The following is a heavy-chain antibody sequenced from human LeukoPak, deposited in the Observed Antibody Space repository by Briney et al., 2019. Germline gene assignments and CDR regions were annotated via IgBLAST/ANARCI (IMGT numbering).Heavy chain of an antibody. CDR2: ISSSGSTI. V-gene: IGHV3-48*03. CDR3: ARDNRGAVAAYFDY. J-gene: IGHJ4*02. Sequence: GGSLRLSWAASGFTFSSYEMNWVRQAPGKGLEWVSYISSSGSTIYYADSVKGRFTISRDNAKNSLYLQMNSLRAEDTAVYYCARDNRGAVAAYFDYWGQGTLVTVSS. CDR1: GFTFSSYE. D-gene: IGHD6-19*01.